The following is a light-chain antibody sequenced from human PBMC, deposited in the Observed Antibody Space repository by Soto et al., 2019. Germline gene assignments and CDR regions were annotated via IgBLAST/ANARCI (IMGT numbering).Light chain of an antibody. CDR3: QQYNSYPFT. CDR2: KAS. Sequence: DIQMTQSPSTLSASVGDRVTITCRASQSISSWLAWYQQKPGKAPNLLIYKASSLERGVPSRFSSSGSGTEFTLTISSLQPDDFATYYCQQYNSYPFTFGGGTKVEIK. CDR1: QSISSW. V-gene: IGKV1-5*03. J-gene: IGKJ4*01.